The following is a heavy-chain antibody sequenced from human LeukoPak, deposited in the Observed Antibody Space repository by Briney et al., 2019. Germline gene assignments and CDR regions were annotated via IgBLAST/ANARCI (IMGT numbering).Heavy chain of an antibody. CDR2: IYNSGTT. D-gene: IGHD2-21*02. Sequence: PSETLSLTCTVSGGSMGRTSYYWSWIRQPAGKGLEWLGRIYNSGTTNYNPSLQSRVTISIDTSKNQFSLNLSSVTAADTAIYYCARSNCGRDCYVYYYYYMDVWGKGTTVTISS. CDR3: ARSNCGRDCYVYYYYYMDV. J-gene: IGHJ6*03. V-gene: IGHV4-61*02. CDR1: GGSMGRTSYY.